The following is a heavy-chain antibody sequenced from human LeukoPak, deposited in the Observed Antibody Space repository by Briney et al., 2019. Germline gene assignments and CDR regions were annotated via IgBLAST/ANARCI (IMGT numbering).Heavy chain of an antibody. Sequence: GGSLRLSCAASGFTFSSYSMNWVRQAPGKGLEWVSYISSSSSTIYYADSVKGRFTISRDNAKNSLYLQMNSLRAEDTAVYYCARDRGTISVYYFDYWGQGTLVTVSS. V-gene: IGHV3-48*01. D-gene: IGHD1/OR15-1a*01. J-gene: IGHJ4*02. CDR1: GFTFSSYS. CDR2: ISSSSSTI. CDR3: ARDRGTISVYYFDY.